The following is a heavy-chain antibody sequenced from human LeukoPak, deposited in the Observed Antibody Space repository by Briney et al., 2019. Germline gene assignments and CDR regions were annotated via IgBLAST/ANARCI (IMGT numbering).Heavy chain of an antibody. V-gene: IGHV4-4*02. J-gene: IGHJ6*03. CDR3: ARESTVGATTVYMDV. D-gene: IGHD1-26*01. CDR1: GGSISSSNW. CDR2: IYHSGST. Sequence: PSGTLSLTCAVSGGSISSSNWWSWVRQPPGKGLEWIGEIYHSGSTNYNPSLKSRVTISVDKSKNQFSLKLSSVTAADTAVYYCARESTVGATTVYMDVWGKGTTVTVSS.